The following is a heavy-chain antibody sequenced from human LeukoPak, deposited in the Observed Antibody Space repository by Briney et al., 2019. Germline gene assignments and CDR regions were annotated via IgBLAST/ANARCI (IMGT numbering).Heavy chain of an antibody. CDR1: GGSIGSTTFY. V-gene: IGHV4-39*01. J-gene: IGHJ5*02. CDR2: IHYSGRT. Sequence: SETLSLTCTVSGGSIGSTTFYWGWIRQPPGKGLEWIASIHYSGRTYYNPSLKSRVTISIDTSQNQFSLKLSSVTADTAVYYCARGYGSGNNWFDPWGHGTLVTVSS. CDR3: ARGYGSGNNWFDP. D-gene: IGHD3-10*01.